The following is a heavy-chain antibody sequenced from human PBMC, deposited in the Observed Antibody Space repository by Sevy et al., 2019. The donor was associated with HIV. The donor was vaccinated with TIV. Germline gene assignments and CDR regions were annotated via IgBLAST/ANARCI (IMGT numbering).Heavy chain of an antibody. V-gene: IGHV3-30*04. D-gene: IGHD2-21*02. Sequence: GGSLRLSCAASGFTFSNHALHWVRQGPGKGLEWVALISNDGSNEYYADSVEGRFTISRDSSNKPLYLQMNSLRVDDTAVYFCAWVEKNSGGDCRYFQAWGQGTLVTVSS. CDR2: ISNDGSNE. CDR3: AWVEKNSGGDCRYFQA. J-gene: IGHJ1*01. CDR1: GFTFSNHA.